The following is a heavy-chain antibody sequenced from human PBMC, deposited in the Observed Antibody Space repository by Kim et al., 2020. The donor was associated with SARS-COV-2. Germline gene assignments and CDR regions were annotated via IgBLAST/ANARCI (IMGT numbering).Heavy chain of an antibody. CDR2: ISSSSSYI. V-gene: IGHV3-21*01. CDR3: ARGGAPSLYPSSWYQ. D-gene: IGHD6-13*01. J-gene: IGHJ4*02. Sequence: GGSLRLSCAASGFTFSSYSMNWVRQAPGKGLEWVSSISSSSSYIYYADSVKGRFTISRDNAKNSLYLQMNSLRAEDTAVYYCARGGAPSLYPSSWYQWGQGTLVTVSS. CDR1: GFTFSSYS.